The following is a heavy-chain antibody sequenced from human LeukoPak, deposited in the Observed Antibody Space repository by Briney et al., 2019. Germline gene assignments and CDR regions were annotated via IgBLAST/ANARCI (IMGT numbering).Heavy chain of an antibody. J-gene: IGHJ3*01. V-gene: IGHV3-7*03. CDR2: INSDGSEG. D-gene: IGHD6-6*01. CDR3: ARSSYSSSSSV. CDR1: GFTFSGFW. Sequence: GGSLRLSCAVSGFTFSGFWMSWSRQAPGKGLEWVASINSDGSEGYYADVVKGRFTISRDNAKNSLYLQINSPRAEDTAVYYCARSSYSSSSSVWGQGTMVTVSS.